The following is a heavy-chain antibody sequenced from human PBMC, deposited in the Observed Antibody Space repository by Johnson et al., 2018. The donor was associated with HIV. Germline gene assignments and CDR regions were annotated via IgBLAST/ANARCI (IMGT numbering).Heavy chain of an antibody. Sequence: VHLVESGGGLIQPGGSLRLSCATSGFTFSSYAMSWVRQAPGKGLEWVSEVSAGGGSTYYADSVKGRFTISRDNSKNTLYLQMNSLRAEDTAVYYCAKCFWGSSLIDVFDMWGQGTMVTVSS. D-gene: IGHD6-13*01. V-gene: IGHV3-23*04. CDR2: VSAGGGST. J-gene: IGHJ3*02. CDR3: AKCFWGSSLIDVFDM. CDR1: GFTFSSYA.